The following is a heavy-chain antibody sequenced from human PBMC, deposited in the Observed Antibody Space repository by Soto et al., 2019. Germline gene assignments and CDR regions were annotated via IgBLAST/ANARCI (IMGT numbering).Heavy chain of an antibody. Sequence: QVQLQQWGAGLLKPSETLSLTCAVYGGSLSNYYWSWVRQPPGKGLEWIGEIYHSGSTNYNPSLKRRVTISVDTSKNHFSLKLSSVTGADTAVYYCATSRLYYFQSGGSHHGPLGFWGQGTLVTVSS. CDR1: GGSLSNYY. J-gene: IGHJ4*02. CDR3: ATSRLYYFQSGGSHHGPLGF. CDR2: IYHSGST. D-gene: IGHD3-22*01. V-gene: IGHV4-34*01.